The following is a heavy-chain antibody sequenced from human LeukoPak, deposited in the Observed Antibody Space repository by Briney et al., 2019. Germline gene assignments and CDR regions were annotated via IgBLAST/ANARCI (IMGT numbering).Heavy chain of an antibody. CDR2: IIGIGGST. V-gene: IGHV3-23*01. D-gene: IGHD2-21*02. CDR1: GFTFSSYA. Sequence: QPGGSLRLAWAASGFTFSSYAMSWVRQAPGKGREWVSSIIGIGGSTYYADSVKGRFTISRDNSKNTLYLQMNSLRAEDTAVYSCAKGGVVTALVFWGQGTMVTVSS. J-gene: IGHJ3*01. CDR3: AKGGVVTALVF.